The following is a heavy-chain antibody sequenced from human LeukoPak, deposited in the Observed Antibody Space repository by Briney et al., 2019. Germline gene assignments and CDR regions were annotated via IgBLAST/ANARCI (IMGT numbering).Heavy chain of an antibody. Sequence: GGSLRLSCAAYGFTFSSYAMSWVRQAPGKGLEWVSAISGSGGSTYYADSVKGRFTISRDNSKSTLYLQMNCLRAEDTAVYYCAKDEDSGYDSGYWGQGTLVTVSS. V-gene: IGHV3-23*01. CDR2: ISGSGGST. D-gene: IGHD5-12*01. J-gene: IGHJ4*02. CDR1: GFTFSSYA. CDR3: AKDEDSGYDSGY.